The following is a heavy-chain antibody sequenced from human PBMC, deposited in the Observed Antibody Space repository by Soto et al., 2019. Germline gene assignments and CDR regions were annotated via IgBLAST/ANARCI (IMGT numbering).Heavy chain of an antibody. CDR3: AHRAYYYGSGSYYTH. J-gene: IGHJ4*02. V-gene: IGHV2-5*02. CDR1: VFSLRTSGVG. CDR2: IYWDDDK. D-gene: IGHD3-10*01. Sequence: SGPTLVNPTQTLTLTCTFSVFSLRTSGVGVGWIRQPPGKALEWLAIIYWDDDKRYRPSLKSRLTITKDTPKNQVVLTMTNMYPEDTATYYCAHRAYYYGSGSYYTHWGQGILVTVSS.